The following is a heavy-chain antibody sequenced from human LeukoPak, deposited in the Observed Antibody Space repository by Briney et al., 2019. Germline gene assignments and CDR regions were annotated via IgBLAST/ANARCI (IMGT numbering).Heavy chain of an antibody. CDR1: GGPFSGYY. J-gene: IGHJ1*01. Sequence: SETLSLTCAVYGGPFSGYYWSWIRQPPGKGLEWIGEINHSGSTNYNPSLKSRVTISVDTSKNQFSLKLSSVTAADTAVYYCAREIRRPGRYFQHWGQGTLVTVSS. V-gene: IGHV4-34*01. D-gene: IGHD1-14*01. CDR2: INHSGST. CDR3: AREIRRPGRYFQH.